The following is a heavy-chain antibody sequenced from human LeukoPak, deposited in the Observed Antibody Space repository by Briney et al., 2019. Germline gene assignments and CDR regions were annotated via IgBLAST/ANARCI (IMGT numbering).Heavy chain of an antibody. CDR1: GFTFSSYA. V-gene: IGHV3-48*04. J-gene: IGHJ3*02. Sequence: GGSLRLSCAASGFTFSSYAMNWVRQAPGKGLEWVSYISSSGSTIYYADSVKGRFTISRDNAKNSLYLQMNSLRAEDTAVYYCAKPSPALDIWGQGTMVTVSS. CDR3: AKPSPALDI. D-gene: IGHD2-2*01. CDR2: ISSSGSTI.